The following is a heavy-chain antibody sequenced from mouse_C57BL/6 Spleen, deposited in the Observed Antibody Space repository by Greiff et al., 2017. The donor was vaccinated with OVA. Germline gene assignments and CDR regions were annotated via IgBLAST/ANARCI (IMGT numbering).Heavy chain of an antibody. D-gene: IGHD2-1*01. CDR1: GYTFTSYW. Sequence: QVQLQQPGAELVKPGASVKLSCKASGYTFTSYWMHWVKQRPGRGLEWIGRIDPNSGGTKYNEKFKSQATLTVDKPSSTAYMQLSSLTSEDSAVYYCARSGYYGNYFYFDYWGQGTTLTVSS. CDR2: IDPNSGGT. CDR3: ARSGYYGNYFYFDY. V-gene: IGHV1-72*01. J-gene: IGHJ2*01.